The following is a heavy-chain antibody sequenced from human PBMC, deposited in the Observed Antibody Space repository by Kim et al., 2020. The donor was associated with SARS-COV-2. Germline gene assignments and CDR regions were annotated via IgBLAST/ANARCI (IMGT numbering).Heavy chain of an antibody. Sequence: GGSLRLSCAASGFTFSSYSMNWVRQAPGKGLEWVSSISSSSSYIYFADSVKGRFTISRDNAKNSLYLQMNSLRAEDTAVYYCAREYSGYDPDYFDYWGQGALVTVSS. CDR2: ISSSSSYI. V-gene: IGHV3-21*01. CDR1: GFTFSSYS. J-gene: IGHJ4*02. D-gene: IGHD5-12*01. CDR3: AREYSGYDPDYFDY.